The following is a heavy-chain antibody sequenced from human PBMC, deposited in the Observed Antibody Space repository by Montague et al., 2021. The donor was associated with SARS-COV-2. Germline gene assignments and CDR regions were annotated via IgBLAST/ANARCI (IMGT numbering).Heavy chain of an antibody. D-gene: IGHD3-22*01. V-gene: IGHV4-39*07. Sequence: SETLPLTCTVSGGSISSSSSYWGWIRQPPGMGLEWIGSIYYSGSTYYNPSLKSRITISVDTSKNQFSLRLTSVTAADTAVYYCARDIRIPMLIVIQGYGMDVWGQGTTVTVSS. CDR1: GGSISSSSSY. CDR3: ARDIRIPMLIVIQGYGMDV. CDR2: IYYSGST. J-gene: IGHJ6*02.